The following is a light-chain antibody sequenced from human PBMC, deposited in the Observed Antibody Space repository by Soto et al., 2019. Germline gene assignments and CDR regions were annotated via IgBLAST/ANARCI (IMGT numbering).Light chain of an antibody. CDR2: DAS. Sequence: DIQLTQSPSSLSASIGDRVTITCQASEDITNFLNWFQQKPGKAPKLLIFDASSLEAGDPSRFSGSGSGTDFTFNISSLQPEDIATYFCQQYADCPITFGQGTRLEIK. J-gene: IGKJ5*01. V-gene: IGKV1-33*01. CDR3: QQYADCPIT. CDR1: EDITNF.